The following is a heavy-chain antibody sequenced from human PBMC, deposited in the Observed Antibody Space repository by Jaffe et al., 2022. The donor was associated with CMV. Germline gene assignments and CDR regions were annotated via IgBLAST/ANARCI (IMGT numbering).Heavy chain of an antibody. CDR1: GGSISSYY. V-gene: IGHV4-59*08. CDR2: IYYSGST. D-gene: IGHD4-17*01. J-gene: IGHJ6*03. CDR3: ARQKGGYGDLYYYYYMDV. Sequence: QVQLQESGPGLVKPSETLSLTCTVSGGSISSYYWSWIRQPPGKGLEWIGYIYYSGSTNYNPSLKSRVTISVDTSKNQFSLKLSSVTAADTAVYYCARQKGGYGDLYYYYYMDVWGKGTTVTVSS.